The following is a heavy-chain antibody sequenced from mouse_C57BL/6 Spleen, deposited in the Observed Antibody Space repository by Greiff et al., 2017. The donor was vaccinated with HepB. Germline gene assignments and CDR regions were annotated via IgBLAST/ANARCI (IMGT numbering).Heavy chain of an antibody. CDR3: ARHHPGGYAMDY. CDR2: IYPRSGNT. V-gene: IGHV1-81*01. Sequence: QVQLQQSGAELARPGASVKLSCKASGYTFTSYGISWVKQRTGQGLEWIGEIYPRSGNTYYNEKFKGKATLTADKSSSTAYMELRSLTSEDSAVYFCARHHPGGYAMDYWGQGTSVTVSS. CDR1: GYTFTSYG. J-gene: IGHJ4*01.